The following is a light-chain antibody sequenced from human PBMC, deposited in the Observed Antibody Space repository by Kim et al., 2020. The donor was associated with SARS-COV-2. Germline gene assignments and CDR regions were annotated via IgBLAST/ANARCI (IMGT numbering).Light chain of an antibody. V-gene: IGLV2-14*03. CDR3: SLFTHMNNFYV. J-gene: IGLJ1*01. CDR2: DVT. Sequence: QSAPTQPASMSGSPGQSITIPCTGTDNYVSWYQQRPGQAPKLLLYDVTNRPSGVSSRFSGSKSDNTASLTISGLQAEDEADYYCSLFTHMNNFYVFGMGTKVTVL. CDR1: DNY.